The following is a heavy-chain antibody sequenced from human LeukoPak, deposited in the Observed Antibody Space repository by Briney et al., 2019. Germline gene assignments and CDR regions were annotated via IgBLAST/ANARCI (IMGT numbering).Heavy chain of an antibody. CDR1: GYTFTSYG. CDR2: ISAYSGNT. Sequence: ASVKVSCKASGYTFTSYGISWVRQAPGQGLEWMGWISAYSGNTNYAQKLQGRVTMTTDTSTSTAYMELRSLRSDDTAMYYCARDLRRIAASRGIYYYYYMDVWGKGTTVTVSS. V-gene: IGHV1-18*01. CDR3: ARDLRRIAASRGIYYYYYMDV. D-gene: IGHD6-13*01. J-gene: IGHJ6*03.